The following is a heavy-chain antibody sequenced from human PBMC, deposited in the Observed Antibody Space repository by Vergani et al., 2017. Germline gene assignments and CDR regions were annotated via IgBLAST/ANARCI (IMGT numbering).Heavy chain of an antibody. V-gene: IGHV3-9*01. Sequence: EVQLVESGGGLVQPGRSLRLSCAASGFTFDDYAMHWVRQAPGKGLEWVSGISWNSGSIGYADSVKGRFTISRDNAKNSLYLQMNSLRAEDTALYYCAKGYCSSTSCYLDPWGQGTLVTVSS. CDR1: GFTFDDYA. D-gene: IGHD2-2*01. CDR3: AKGYCSSTSCYLDP. CDR2: ISWNSGSI. J-gene: IGHJ5*02.